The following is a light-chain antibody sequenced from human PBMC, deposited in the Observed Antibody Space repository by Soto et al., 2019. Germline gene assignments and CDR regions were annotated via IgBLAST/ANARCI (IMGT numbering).Light chain of an antibody. CDR3: ASWDDSLNAVV. CDR1: SSNIGRNT. J-gene: IGLJ2*01. V-gene: IGLV1-44*01. Sequence: QSVLTQPPSASGTPGQRVIISCSGSSSNIGRNTVSWYQQLPETAPKLLVYNNNQRPPGVPDRFSGSKSGTSASLAISGLQSDDEADYYFASWDDSLNAVVFGGGTKLTVL. CDR2: NNN.